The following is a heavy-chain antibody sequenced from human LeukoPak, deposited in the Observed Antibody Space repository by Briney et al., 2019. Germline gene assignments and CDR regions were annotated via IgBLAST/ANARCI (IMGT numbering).Heavy chain of an antibody. Sequence: GGSLRLSCAASGFTVSSNYMSWVRQAPGKGLEWVSVIYSGGSTYYADSVKGRFTISRDNSKNTLYLQMNSLRVEDTAVYYCARDGFSSSWGLAYWGQGTLVTVSS. CDR1: GFTVSSNY. J-gene: IGHJ4*02. D-gene: IGHD6-13*01. V-gene: IGHV3-53*01. CDR3: ARDGFSSSWGLAY. CDR2: IYSGGST.